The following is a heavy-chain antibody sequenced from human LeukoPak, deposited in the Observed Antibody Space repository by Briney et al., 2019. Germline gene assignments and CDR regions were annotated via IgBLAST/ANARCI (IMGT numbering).Heavy chain of an antibody. Sequence: SETLSLTCAVYGGSFSGYYWSWIRQPPGKGLEWIGYIYYSGSTNYNPSLKSRVTISVDTSKNQFSLKLSSVTAADTAVYYCARRQYFDWLAGSWFDPWGQGTLVTVSS. CDR1: GGSFSGYY. D-gene: IGHD3-9*01. CDR2: IYYSGST. V-gene: IGHV4-59*08. J-gene: IGHJ5*02. CDR3: ARRQYFDWLAGSWFDP.